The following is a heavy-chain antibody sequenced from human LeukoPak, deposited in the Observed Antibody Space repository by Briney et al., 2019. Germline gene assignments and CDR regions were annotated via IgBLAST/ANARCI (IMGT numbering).Heavy chain of an antibody. CDR1: GFTFSSSG. V-gene: IGHV3-23*01. Sequence: GGCLRLSCAASGFTFSSSGMSWVRQAPGRGLEWISTISISGGGTYYADSVKGRFTISRDNSRNTLYLDMNSVRAEDTAVYYCVQVFSADTFPFDYWGQGTQVTVSS. CDR3: VQVFSADTFPFDY. CDR2: ISISGGGT. J-gene: IGHJ4*02. D-gene: IGHD1-1*01.